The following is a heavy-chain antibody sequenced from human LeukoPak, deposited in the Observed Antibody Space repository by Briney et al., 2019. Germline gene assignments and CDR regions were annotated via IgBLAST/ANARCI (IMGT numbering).Heavy chain of an antibody. CDR3: TKTQVHVTFGLDY. CDR1: GLTFSNAW. Sequence: GSLRLSCAASGLTFSNAWMSWVRQAPGKGLEWVGRIKTKADGGTTDYTAPVEGRFTISRDDSKNTLYLQMNSLKIEDTAVYYCTKTQVHVTFGLDYWGQGALVTVSS. J-gene: IGHJ4*02. CDR2: IKTKADGGTT. D-gene: IGHD1-1*01. V-gene: IGHV3-15*01.